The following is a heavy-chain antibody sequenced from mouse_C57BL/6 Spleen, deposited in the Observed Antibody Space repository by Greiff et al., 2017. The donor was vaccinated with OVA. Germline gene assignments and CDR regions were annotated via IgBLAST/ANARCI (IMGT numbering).Heavy chain of an antibody. CDR1: GYSITSGYY. CDR3: ARDGITVMDY. CDR2: ISYDGSN. Sequence: EVKLMESGPGLVKPSQSLSLTCSVTGYSITSGYYWNWIRQFPGNKLEWMCYISYDGSNNYNPSLKNRISITRDTSKNQFFLKLNSVTTEDTATYYCARDGITVMDYWGQGTSVTVSS. J-gene: IGHJ4*01. V-gene: IGHV3-6*01. D-gene: IGHD1-1*01.